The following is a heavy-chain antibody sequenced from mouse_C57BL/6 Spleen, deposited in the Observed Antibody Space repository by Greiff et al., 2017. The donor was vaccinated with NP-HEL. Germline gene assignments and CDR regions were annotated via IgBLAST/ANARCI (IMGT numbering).Heavy chain of an antibody. Sequence: QVQLQQSGTELVKPGASVKLSCKASGYTFTSYWMHWVKQRPGQGLEWIGNINPSNGGTNYNEKFKSKATLTVDKSSSTAYMQLSSLTSEDSAVYYCARRSANFSYYYAMDYWGQGTSVTVSS. V-gene: IGHV1-53*01. CDR1: GYTFTSYW. CDR2: INPSNGGT. CDR3: ARRSANFSYYYAMDY. D-gene: IGHD4-1*01. J-gene: IGHJ4*01.